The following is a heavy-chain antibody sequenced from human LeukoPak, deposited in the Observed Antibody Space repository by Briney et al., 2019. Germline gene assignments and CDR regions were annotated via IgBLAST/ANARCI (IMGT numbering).Heavy chain of an antibody. CDR1: GFSFDDYD. J-gene: IGHJ4*02. D-gene: IGHD3-16*01. V-gene: IGHV3-20*04. CDR2: INWNGGST. CDR3: AREEGGYFDY. Sequence: PGGSLRLSCAASGFSFDDYDMSWVRPAPGKGLEWVSGINWNGGSTGYADSVKGRFTISRDNAKNSLYLQMSSLRAEDTALYYRAREEGGYFDYWGQGTLVTVSS.